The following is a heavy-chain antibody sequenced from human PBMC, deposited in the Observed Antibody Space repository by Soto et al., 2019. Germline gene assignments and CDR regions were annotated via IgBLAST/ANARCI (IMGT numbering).Heavy chain of an antibody. J-gene: IGHJ6*02. CDR3: ARGLRTGNYGMDV. CDR2: IIPMFETV. Sequence: ASVKVSCKASGGTFDNYAVGWVRQAPGQGLEWMGGIIPMFETVNYAQRFQGRLTIAADESTSTAYMELTSLTSADTAIYFCARGLRTGNYGMDVWGQGTTVTVSS. CDR1: GGTFDNYA. D-gene: IGHD2-15*01. V-gene: IGHV1-69*13.